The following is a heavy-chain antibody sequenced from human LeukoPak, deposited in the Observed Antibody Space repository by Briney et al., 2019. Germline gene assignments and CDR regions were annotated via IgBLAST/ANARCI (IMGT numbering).Heavy chain of an antibody. D-gene: IGHD1-26*01. Sequence: ASVKVSCKASGGTFSSYAISWVRQAPGQGLEWMGRIIPILGIANYAQKFQGRVTITADKSTSTAYMELSSLRSEDTAVYYCARDLAGYHGSYYHWGQGTLVTVSS. J-gene: IGHJ5*02. CDR1: GGTFSSYA. CDR2: IIPILGIA. V-gene: IGHV1-69*04. CDR3: ARDLAGYHGSYYH.